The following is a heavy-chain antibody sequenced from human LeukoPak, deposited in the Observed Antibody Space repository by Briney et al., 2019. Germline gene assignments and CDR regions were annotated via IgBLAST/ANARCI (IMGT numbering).Heavy chain of an antibody. CDR3: ARDLYSSRTNDAFVI. V-gene: IGHV4-34*01. D-gene: IGHD6-13*01. Sequence: SETLSLTCAVYGASFSDNYWSWLRQPPGKGLEWIGEINESGSTNYNPSLKSRVTISIDTSKNQFSLKLSSVTAADTAVYYCARDLYSSRTNDAFVIWGQGTMVTVSS. CDR2: INESGST. J-gene: IGHJ3*02. CDR1: GASFSDNY.